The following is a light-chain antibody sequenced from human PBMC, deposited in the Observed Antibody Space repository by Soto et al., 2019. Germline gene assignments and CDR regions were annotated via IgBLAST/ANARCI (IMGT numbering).Light chain of an antibody. CDR1: QSLLHSNGYNY. CDR2: LGS. V-gene: IGKV2-28*01. CDR3: MQALPTHFT. J-gene: IGKJ2*01. Sequence: DIVMTQSPLSLPVTPGEPASISCRSSQSLLHSNGYNYLACYLQKPGQSPQLLIYLGSNRASGVTDRFSGSGSGTDFTLKIMRVEAEDVVVYYCMQALPTHFTFGQGTKLEIK.